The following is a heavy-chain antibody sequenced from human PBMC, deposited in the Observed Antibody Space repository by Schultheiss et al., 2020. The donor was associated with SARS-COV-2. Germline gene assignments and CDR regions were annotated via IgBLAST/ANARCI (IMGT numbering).Heavy chain of an antibody. CDR1: GYTFTSYG. D-gene: IGHD3-3*01. Sequence: ASVKVSCKASGYTFTSYGISWVRQAPGQGLEWMGWISAYNGNTNYAQKLQGRVTMTRNTSISTAYMELSSLRSEDTAVYYCARTETIFGVVSSYYYYMDVWGKGTTVTVSS. J-gene: IGHJ6*03. V-gene: IGHV1-18*01. CDR3: ARTETIFGVVSSYYYYMDV. CDR2: ISAYNGNT.